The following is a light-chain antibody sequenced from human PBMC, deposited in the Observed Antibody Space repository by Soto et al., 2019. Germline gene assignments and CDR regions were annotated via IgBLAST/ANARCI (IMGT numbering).Light chain of an antibody. CDR3: QHYVTSSIT. Sequence: EVVLTQSPGTLSVSPGERVTILCLASQSVSSTSLAWYQQKPGQTPRLLIYGASSRATGTPDRISGGGSGTHFTLTISRLEPEDFAVYYCQHYVTSSITFGQGTRLEIK. J-gene: IGKJ5*01. CDR1: QSVSSTS. CDR2: GAS. V-gene: IGKV3-20*01.